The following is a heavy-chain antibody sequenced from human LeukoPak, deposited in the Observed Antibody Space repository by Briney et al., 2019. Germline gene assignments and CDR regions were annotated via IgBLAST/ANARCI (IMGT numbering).Heavy chain of an antibody. CDR3: ARVFYYYGSGSYFDY. D-gene: IGHD3-10*01. V-gene: IGHV1-18*01. J-gene: IGHJ4*02. CDR2: ISAYNGNT. Sequence: ASVKVSCKASGYTFTSYGISWVRQAPGQGLEWMGWISAYNGNTNYAQKLQGRVTMTTDTSTSTAYMELRSLRSDDTAVYYCARVFYYYGSGSYFDYWGQGTLVTVSS. CDR1: GYTFTSYG.